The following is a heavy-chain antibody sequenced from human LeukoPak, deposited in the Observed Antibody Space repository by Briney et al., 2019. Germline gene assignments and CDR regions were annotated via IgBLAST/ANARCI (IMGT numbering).Heavy chain of an antibody. Sequence: PSETLSLTCAVSGGSFSGYYWSWIRQPPGKGLEWIGEINHSGSTNYNPSLKSRVTISVDTSKNQFSLKLSSVTAADTAVYYCASGGGQQLVLGNWFDPWGQGTLVTVSS. CDR2: INHSGST. CDR3: ASGGGQQLVLGNWFDP. D-gene: IGHD6-13*01. V-gene: IGHV4-34*01. J-gene: IGHJ5*02. CDR1: GGSFSGYY.